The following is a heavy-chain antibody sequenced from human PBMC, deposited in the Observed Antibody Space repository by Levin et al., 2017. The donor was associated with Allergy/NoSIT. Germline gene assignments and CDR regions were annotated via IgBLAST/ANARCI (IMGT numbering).Heavy chain of an antibody. J-gene: IGHJ6*02. V-gene: IGHV3-23*01. Sequence: GESLKISCAASGFTFSSYAMSWVRQAPGKGLEWVSAISGSGGSTYYADSVKGRFTISRDNSKNTLYLQMNSLRAEDTAVYYCAPLIVVVGLGWGQGTTVTVSS. CDR2: ISGSGGST. D-gene: IGHD2-2*01. CDR3: APLIVVVGLG. CDR1: GFTFSSYA.